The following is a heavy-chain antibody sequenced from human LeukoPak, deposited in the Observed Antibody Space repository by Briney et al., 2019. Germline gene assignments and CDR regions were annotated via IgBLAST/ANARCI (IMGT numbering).Heavy chain of an antibody. V-gene: IGHV4-4*07. Sequence: SETLSLTCTVSGGSIISNYWSWIRQSAGTGLEWIGGIYGSGITDYNPSLKSRVTMSLDTSRKQFPLRLTSVTAADTAVYYCARLKFYDSTGYSPGYYMDVWGKGTTVSVFS. D-gene: IGHD3-22*01. J-gene: IGHJ6*03. CDR1: GGSIISNY. CDR3: ARLKFYDSTGYSPGYYMDV. CDR2: IYGSGIT.